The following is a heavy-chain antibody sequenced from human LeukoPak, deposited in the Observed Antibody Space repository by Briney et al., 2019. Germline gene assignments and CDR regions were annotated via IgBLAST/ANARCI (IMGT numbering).Heavy chain of an antibody. Sequence: SETLSLTCAVSGYSISSGYYWGWIRQPPGKGLEWIGSMFHSGSTYYNPSLKSRVTISVDKSKNHFSLKLISVTAADTAVYYCARSLSRGYSGFRVSPFDYWGQGTLVTVSS. J-gene: IGHJ4*02. CDR2: MFHSGST. D-gene: IGHD5-12*01. V-gene: IGHV4-38-2*01. CDR3: ARSLSRGYSGFRVSPFDY. CDR1: GYSISSGYY.